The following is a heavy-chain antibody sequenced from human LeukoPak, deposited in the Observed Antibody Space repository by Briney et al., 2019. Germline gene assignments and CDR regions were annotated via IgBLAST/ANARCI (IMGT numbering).Heavy chain of an antibody. D-gene: IGHD6-6*01. Sequence: PGGSLRLSCAASGFTFSSYWMHWVRQAPGKGLEWVSYISCSSSTIYYADSVKGRFTISRDNAKNTLYLQMNSLRDEDTAVYYCAREKYSSSSFGYWGQGTLVTVSS. CDR3: AREKYSSSSFGY. CDR2: ISCSSSTI. V-gene: IGHV3-48*02. CDR1: GFTFSSYW. J-gene: IGHJ4*02.